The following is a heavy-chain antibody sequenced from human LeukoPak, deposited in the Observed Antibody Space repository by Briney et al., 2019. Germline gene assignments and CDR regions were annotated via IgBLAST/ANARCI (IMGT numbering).Heavy chain of an antibody. J-gene: IGHJ6*02. CDR2: IYHSGST. CDR3: ARVPVDTAMVDLYYYYGMDV. CDR1: GGSISSSNW. D-gene: IGHD5-18*01. V-gene: IGHV4-4*02. Sequence: SETLSLTCAVSGGSISSSNWWSWVRQPPGKGLEWTGEIYHSGSTNYNPSLKSRVTISVDKSKNQFSLKLSSVTAADTAVYYCARVPVDTAMVDLYYYYGMDVWGQGTTVTVSS.